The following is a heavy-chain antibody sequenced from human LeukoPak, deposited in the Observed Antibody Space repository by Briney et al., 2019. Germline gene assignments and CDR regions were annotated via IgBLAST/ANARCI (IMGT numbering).Heavy chain of an antibody. CDR3: ARDKDSSGWWDDAFDI. Sequence: GASVKVSCKASGYTFSGYYIHWVRQAPGQGLEWMGRIIPILGIANYAQKFQGRVTITADKSTSTAYMELSSLRSEDTAVYYCARDKDSSGWWDDAFDIWGQGTMVTVSS. J-gene: IGHJ3*02. D-gene: IGHD6-19*01. CDR1: GYTFSGYY. V-gene: IGHV1-69*04. CDR2: IIPILGIA.